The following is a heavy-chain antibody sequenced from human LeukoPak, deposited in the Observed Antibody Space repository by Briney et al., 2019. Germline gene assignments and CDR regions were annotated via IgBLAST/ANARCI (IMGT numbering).Heavy chain of an antibody. V-gene: IGHV3-30*02. CDR2: IRYDGSNK. Sequence: GGSLRLSCAASGFTFSSYGMHWVRQAPGKGLEWVAFIRYDGSNKYYADSVKGRFTISRDNSKNTLYLQMNSLRAEDTAVYYCASNLIKVLHAFDIWGQGTVVTVSS. CDR1: GFTFSSYG. D-gene: IGHD1-1*01. J-gene: IGHJ3*02. CDR3: ASNLIKVLHAFDI.